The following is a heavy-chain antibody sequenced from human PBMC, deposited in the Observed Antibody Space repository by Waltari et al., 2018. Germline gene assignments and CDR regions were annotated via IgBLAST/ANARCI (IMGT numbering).Heavy chain of an antibody. D-gene: IGHD3-10*01. V-gene: IGHV4-59*01. J-gene: IGHJ6*02. CDR2: VYYRGTT. CDR1: GGSLSDNF. Sequence: QVQLQESGPGLVKSSETLSLTCSVSGGSLSDNFWSWVRQSPGKGLVWIGNVYYRGTTSYNPSLKSRFTISIDTSKNQFSLKLNSVTAADTAIYYCARMYYYDYYYGMDVWGQGTTVIVSS. CDR3: ARMYYYDYYYGMDV.